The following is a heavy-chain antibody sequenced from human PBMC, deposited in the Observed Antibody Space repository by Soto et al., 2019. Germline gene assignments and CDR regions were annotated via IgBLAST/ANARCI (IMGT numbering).Heavy chain of an antibody. J-gene: IGHJ6*02. Sequence: QVQLVQSGAEVTKPGASVKVSCRASGYTFTTYDINWVRQATGQGLEWMGWMSPNSGATGYAQKFQGRVTMTRDTTTRRASMEESNMRCDDATAFYCARGVDAGVDVWGQGTTVTVSS. D-gene: IGHD1-1*01. V-gene: IGHV1-8*01. CDR1: GYTFTTYD. CDR2: MSPNSGAT. CDR3: ARGVDAGVDV.